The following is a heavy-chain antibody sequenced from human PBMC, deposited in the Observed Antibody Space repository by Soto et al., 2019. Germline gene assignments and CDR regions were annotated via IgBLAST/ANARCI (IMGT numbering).Heavy chain of an antibody. CDR1: GGSISSYY. CDR2: IYYSGST. D-gene: IGHD1-7*01. Sequence: SETLSLTCTVSGGSISSYYWSWIRQPPGKGLEWIGYIYYSGSTNYNPSLKSRVTISVDTSKNQFSLKLSSVTAADTAVYYCARALSYHWNYVNWGQGTLVSVSS. CDR3: ARALSYHWNYVN. V-gene: IGHV4-59*01. J-gene: IGHJ4*02.